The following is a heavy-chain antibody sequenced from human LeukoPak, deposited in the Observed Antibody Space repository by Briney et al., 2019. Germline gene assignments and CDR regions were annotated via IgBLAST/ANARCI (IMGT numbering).Heavy chain of an antibody. D-gene: IGHD2-2*01. J-gene: IGHJ4*02. CDR1: GFTFSSYA. Sequence: GGSLRLSCAASGFTFSSYAMSWVRQAPGKGLEWVSAISGSGGSTYYADSVKGRFTISRDNSKNTLYLQMNSLRAEDTAVYYCARVEGAPARYCSSTSCYTSPPADFDYWGQGTLVTVSS. CDR2: ISGSGGST. V-gene: IGHV3-23*01. CDR3: ARVEGAPARYCSSTSCYTSPPADFDY.